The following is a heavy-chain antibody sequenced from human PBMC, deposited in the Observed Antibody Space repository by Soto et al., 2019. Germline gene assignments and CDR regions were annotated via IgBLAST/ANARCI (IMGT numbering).Heavy chain of an antibody. V-gene: IGHV4-34*01. Sequence: SETLSLTCAVYGGSFSGYYWSWIRQPPGKGLEWIGEINHSGSTNYNPSLKSRVTISGGTSKNQFSLKLGSVTAADTAVYYCARVPGTGAGVADTRNGKWFDPWGQGTLVTVSS. CDR1: GGSFSGYY. CDR3: ARVPGTGAGVADTRNGKWFDP. CDR2: INHSGST. D-gene: IGHD6-19*01. J-gene: IGHJ5*02.